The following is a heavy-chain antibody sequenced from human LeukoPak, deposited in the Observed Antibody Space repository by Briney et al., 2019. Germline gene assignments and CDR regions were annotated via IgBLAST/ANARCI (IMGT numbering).Heavy chain of an antibody. J-gene: IGHJ4*02. CDR3: AREYCSSTTCYFDY. V-gene: IGHV4-61*08. CDR2: IYYSGST. D-gene: IGHD2/OR15-2a*01. CDR1: GGSISSGGYY. Sequence: SETLSLTCTVSGGSISSGGYYWSWIRQPPGKGLEWIGYIYYSGSTNYNPSLKSRVTMSVDTSKNQFSLKLSSVTAADTAVYYCAREYCSSTTCYFDYWGQGTLVTVSS.